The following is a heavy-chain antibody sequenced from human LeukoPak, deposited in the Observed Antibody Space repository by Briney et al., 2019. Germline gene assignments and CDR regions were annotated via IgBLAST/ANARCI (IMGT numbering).Heavy chain of an antibody. V-gene: IGHV3-23*01. D-gene: IGHD2-2*01. CDR3: AKSTDCSGSSCYAAGGY. J-gene: IGHJ4*02. CDR2: ISGSGGSA. CDR1: GFTFSSYA. Sequence: GGSLRLSCAASGFTFSSYAMSWVRQAPGKGLEWVSAISGSGGSAFYADSVKGRFTISRDNSKNTLYLQMNSLRAEDKAVYYCAKSTDCSGSSCYAAGGYWGQGTLVSVSS.